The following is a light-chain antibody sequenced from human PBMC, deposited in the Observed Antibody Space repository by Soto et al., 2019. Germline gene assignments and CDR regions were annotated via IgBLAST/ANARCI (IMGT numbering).Light chain of an antibody. CDR2: GAS. CDR3: QQYKSWTSIT. V-gene: IGKV3-15*01. Sequence: EIVMTQSPATLSVSPGEGATLSCRAGESIRSSLAWYQQKPGQAPRLLIYGASTRATGIPGRFSSSGSGTEFTLTISSLQSEDFAVYYCQQYKSWTSITFGQGTRLEIK. J-gene: IGKJ5*01. CDR1: ESIRSS.